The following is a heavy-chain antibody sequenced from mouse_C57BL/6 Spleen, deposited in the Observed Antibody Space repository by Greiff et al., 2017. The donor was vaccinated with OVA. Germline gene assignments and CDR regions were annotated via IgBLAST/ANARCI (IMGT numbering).Heavy chain of an antibody. J-gene: IGHJ3*01. V-gene: IGHV14-3*01. CDR1: GFNIKNTY. D-gene: IGHD2-5*01. CDR3: ALPYYSNYDWFAY. Sequence: EVKLQESVAELVRPGASVKLSCTASGFNIKNTYMHWVKQRPEQGLEWIGRIDPANGNTKYAPKFQGKATITADTSSNTAYLQLSSLTSEDTAIYYCALPYYSNYDWFAYWGQGTLVTVSA. CDR2: IDPANGNT.